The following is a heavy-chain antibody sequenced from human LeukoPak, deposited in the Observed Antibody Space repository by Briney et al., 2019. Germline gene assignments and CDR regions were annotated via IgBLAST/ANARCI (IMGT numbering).Heavy chain of an antibody. D-gene: IGHD5-18*01. V-gene: IGHV1-18*01. CDR1: GGTFSSYA. CDR2: ISGYNGET. J-gene: IGHJ4*02. CDR3: TRVANPRNSYGYSDF. Sequence: GSSVKVSCKASGGTFSSYAISWVRQAPGQGLEWMGYISGYNGETEYAQKFQGRVAMTTDTATTTAFMELRNLGSDDSAVYFCTRVANPRNSYGYSDFWGQGTRVTVSS.